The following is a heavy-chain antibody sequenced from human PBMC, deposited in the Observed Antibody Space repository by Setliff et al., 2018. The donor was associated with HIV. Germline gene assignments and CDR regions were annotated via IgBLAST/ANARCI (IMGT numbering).Heavy chain of an antibody. CDR3: ARVPYRSVWFSGGRDAFDI. CDR2: ISGYNGNT. J-gene: IGHJ3*02. D-gene: IGHD6-19*01. CDR1: GYSFTSYA. Sequence: GASVKVSCKASGYSFTSYAISWVRQVPGQGLEWMGWISGYNGNTKYAQRFQGRVAMTTETSTSTAYMEMRSLRSDDTAVYYCARVPYRSVWFSGGRDAFDIWGQGTMVTVSS. V-gene: IGHV1-18*01.